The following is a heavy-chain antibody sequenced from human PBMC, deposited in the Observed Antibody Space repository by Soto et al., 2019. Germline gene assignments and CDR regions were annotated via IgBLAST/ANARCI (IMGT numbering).Heavy chain of an antibody. J-gene: IGHJ3*02. D-gene: IGHD2-21*01. CDR2: INAGNGNT. V-gene: IGHV1-3*01. CDR1: GYTFTSYA. CDR3: ASNTCDRDAFDI. Sequence: ASVKVSCKAYGYTFTSYAMHWVRQAPGQRLEWMGWINAGNGNTKYSQKFQGRVTITRDTSASTSYMELSSLRSEDTAVYYCASNTCDRDAFDIFGHGTMVTVSS.